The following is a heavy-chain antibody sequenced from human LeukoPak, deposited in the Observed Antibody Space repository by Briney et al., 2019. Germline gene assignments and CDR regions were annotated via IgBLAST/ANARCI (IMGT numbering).Heavy chain of an antibody. J-gene: IGHJ6*02. CDR2: IYYSGST. CDR1: GGSISSGGYY. CDR3: AGGDYSSYYYYYGMDV. Sequence: SQTLSLTCTVSGGSISSGGYYWSWIRQHPGKGLEWIGYIYYSGSTYYNPSLKSRVTISVDTSKNQFSLKLSSVTAADTAVYYCAGGDYSSYYYYYGMDVWGQGTTVTVSS. D-gene: IGHD3-16*01. V-gene: IGHV4-31*03.